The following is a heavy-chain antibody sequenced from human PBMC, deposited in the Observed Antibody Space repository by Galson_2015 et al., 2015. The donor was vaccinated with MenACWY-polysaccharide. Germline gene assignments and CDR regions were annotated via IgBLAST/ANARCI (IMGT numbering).Heavy chain of an antibody. CDR3: ARDSGTAGADDF. V-gene: IGHV3-48*02. D-gene: IGHD6-13*01. CDR1: GFTFSAYS. J-gene: IGHJ4*02. Sequence: SLRLSCAASGFTFSAYSMTWVRQAPGKGLEWVSYISGDSRTILYAESMKGRFTISRDNAGNSLYLQMNSLRNEDTALYYCARDSGTAGADDFWGQGTLVTVSS. CDR2: ISGDSRTI.